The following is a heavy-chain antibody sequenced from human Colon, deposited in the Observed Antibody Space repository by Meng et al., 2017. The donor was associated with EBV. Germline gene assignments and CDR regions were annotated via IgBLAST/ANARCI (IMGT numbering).Heavy chain of an antibody. J-gene: IGHJ4*02. V-gene: IGHV4-34*12. CDR2: IIHGGSP. Sequence: QVELQQWGAGLLKPSETLFLTFAVNGWSLSGAYWNWIRQPPGKGLEWIGEIIHGGSPSYNPSLKSRVTISIDKSKNQLSPMLSSVTAADTAVYYCARRPTGIDYWGQGTLVTVSS. CDR3: ARRPTGIDY. CDR1: GWSLSGAY. D-gene: IGHD2-8*02.